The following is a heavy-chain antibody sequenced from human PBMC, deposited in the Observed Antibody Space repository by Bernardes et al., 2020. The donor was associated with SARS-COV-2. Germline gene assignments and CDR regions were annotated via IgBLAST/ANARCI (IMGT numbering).Heavy chain of an antibody. J-gene: IGHJ6*02. V-gene: IGHV1-2*02. CDR2: INPNSGGT. D-gene: IGHD3-22*01. CDR1: GYTFTGYY. Sequence: VKVSCKASGYTFTGYYIHWVRQAPGQGLEWMGWINPNSGGTNYAQKFQDRVTMTRDTSIRTAYMELRRLRSDDTAVYYCAIPPTNYDRYGMDVWGQGTTVTVSS. CDR3: AIPPTNYDRYGMDV.